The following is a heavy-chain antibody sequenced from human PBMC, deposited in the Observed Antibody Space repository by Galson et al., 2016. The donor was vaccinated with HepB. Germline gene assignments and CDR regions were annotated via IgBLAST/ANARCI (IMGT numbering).Heavy chain of an antibody. D-gene: IGHD6-13*01. CDR3: AKDGTHKSTWYYGIAAGDYFDY. CDR1: DFIFSDYA. J-gene: IGHJ4*02. Sequence: SLRLSCAASDFIFSDYAMSWVRQAPGKGLEWVSAITGDGRSTYYADSVKGRFIISRDNSNNALYLQMDSLRAEDTAIYYCAKDGTHKSTWYYGIAAGDYFDYWGQGTLVTVSS. V-gene: IGHV3-23*01. CDR2: ITGDGRST.